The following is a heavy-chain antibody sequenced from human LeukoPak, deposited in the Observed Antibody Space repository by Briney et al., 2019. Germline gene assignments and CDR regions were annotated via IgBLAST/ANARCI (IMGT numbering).Heavy chain of an antibody. Sequence: PGGSLRLSCATSGFTFSSYSMNWVRQAPGKGLEWVSSISSSSSYIYYADSVKGRFTISRDNTKNSLDLQMNSLRAEDTALYFCARVGSGLDVWGNGTAVTVSS. D-gene: IGHD3-10*01. V-gene: IGHV3-21*01. CDR1: GFTFSSYS. J-gene: IGHJ6*04. CDR2: ISSSSSYI. CDR3: ARVGSGLDV.